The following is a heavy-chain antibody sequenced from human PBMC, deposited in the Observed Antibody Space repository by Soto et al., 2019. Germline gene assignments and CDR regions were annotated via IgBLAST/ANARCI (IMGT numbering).Heavy chain of an antibody. CDR1: GFTFSSYA. D-gene: IGHD1-26*01. Sequence: GGSLRLSCAASGFTFSSYAMSWVRQAPGKGLEWVSTITNSGSSTSYADSVQGRFTISRDNSKNTLYLQMNSLRAEDTAVYYCAKAMSGSHFDYWGQGTRVTVSS. CDR2: ITNSGSST. J-gene: IGHJ4*02. V-gene: IGHV3-23*01. CDR3: AKAMSGSHFDY.